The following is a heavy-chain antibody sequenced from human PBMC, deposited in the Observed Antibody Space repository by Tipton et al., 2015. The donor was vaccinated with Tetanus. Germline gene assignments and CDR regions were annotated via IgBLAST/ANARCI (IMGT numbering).Heavy chain of an antibody. V-gene: IGHV6-1*01. J-gene: IGHJ3*02. CDR2: TYYKSRWST. D-gene: IGHD2-8*01. CDR3: ARGDVSFDI. CDR1: GDSVSSSSAV. Sequence: GLVKPSQTLSLTCAISGDSVSSSSAVWNWIRQSPSRGLKWLGRTYYKSRWSTNYAVSVKSRITINPDTSKNQFSLQLTSMTPEDAAVYYCARGDVSFDIWGHGTMVTVSS.